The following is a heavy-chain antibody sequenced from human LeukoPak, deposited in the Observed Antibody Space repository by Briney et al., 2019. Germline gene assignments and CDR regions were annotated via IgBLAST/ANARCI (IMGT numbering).Heavy chain of an antibody. CDR2: IWNDGSNK. CDR1: GFTFSSCG. CDR3: AKDSAYSSSYSDY. V-gene: IGHV3-33*06. Sequence: PGRSLRLSCEASGFTFSSCGMHWVRQGPGKGLELVAVIWNDGSNKYYADSVKGRFTISRDNCKNTLYLQMNSLRAEDTAVYYCAKDSAYSSSYSDYWGQGTLVTVTS. D-gene: IGHD6-13*01. J-gene: IGHJ4*02.